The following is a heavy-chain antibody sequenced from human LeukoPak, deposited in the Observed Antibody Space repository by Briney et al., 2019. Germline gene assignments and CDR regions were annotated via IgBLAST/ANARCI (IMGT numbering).Heavy chain of an antibody. CDR3: ARTAYYYDSSGYDDAFDI. V-gene: IGHV3-11*01. CDR2: ISRSGSTR. CDR1: GFTFSDYY. Sequence: GGSLRLSCAASGFTFSDYYMSWIRQAPGKGLEWVSHISRSGSTRYYADSLKGRFTISRDNAKNSLYLQMNSLRAEDTAVYYCARTAYYYDSSGYDDAFDIWGQGTMVTVSS. D-gene: IGHD3-22*01. J-gene: IGHJ3*02.